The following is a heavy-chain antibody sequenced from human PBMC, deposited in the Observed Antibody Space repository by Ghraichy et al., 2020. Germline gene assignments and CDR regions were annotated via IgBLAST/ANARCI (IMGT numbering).Heavy chain of an antibody. D-gene: IGHD3-22*01. CDR3: AVNYYDSSGYFYALGY. J-gene: IGHJ4*02. CDR1: GGSISSYS. V-gene: IGHV4-59*01. Sequence: SETLSLTCTVSGGSISSYSWSWIRQPPGKGLEWIWYIYYSGSTNYSPSLKSRVTISVDTSKNQFSLKLSSVTAADTAGYYCAVNYYDSSGYFYALGYWGQGTLVTVSS. CDR2: IYYSGST.